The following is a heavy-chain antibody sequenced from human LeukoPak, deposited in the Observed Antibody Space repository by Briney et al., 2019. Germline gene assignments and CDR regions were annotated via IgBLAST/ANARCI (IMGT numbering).Heavy chain of an antibody. J-gene: IGHJ4*02. CDR2: IKSKTDGGTT. V-gene: IGHV3-15*01. D-gene: IGHD3-22*01. CDR1: GFTFSNAW. CDR3: TTGLRITMIVVVITRFDY. Sequence: GGSLRLSCAASGFTFSNAWMSWVRQAPGKGLEWVGRIKSKTDGGTTDYAAPVKGRFTISRDDSKNTLYLQMNSLKTEDTAVYYCTTGLRITMIVVVITRFDYRGQGTLVTVSS.